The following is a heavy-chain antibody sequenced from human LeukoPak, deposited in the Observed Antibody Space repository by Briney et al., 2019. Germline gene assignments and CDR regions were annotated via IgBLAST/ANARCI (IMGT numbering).Heavy chain of an antibody. CDR3: AAAGVISSWYLDY. D-gene: IGHD3-16*02. V-gene: IGHV3-21*03. CDR2: ITSASTSM. CDR1: GFDFSGYS. J-gene: IGHJ4*02. Sequence: GGSLRLSCAASGFDFSGYSMTWVRQGPGKGLEWVSSITSASTSMYYADSVRGRFIISRDNAKNSLYLQMNSLRAEDTGVYYCAAAGVISSWYLDYWGQGTLVAVSS.